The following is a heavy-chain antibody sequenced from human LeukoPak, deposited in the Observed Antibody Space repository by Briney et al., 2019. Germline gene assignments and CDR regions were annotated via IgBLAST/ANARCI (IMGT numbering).Heavy chain of an antibody. J-gene: IGHJ6*02. CDR1: GYSFNSYW. V-gene: IGHV5-51*01. Sequence: GESLKISCKGSGYSFNSYWIAWVRQMPGKGLEWMGIIYPSDSQTRYSPSFQGQVTISADKSISTAYLQWTSLKASDTAMYYCGRAYDYYYGMDVWGQGTTVTVSS. CDR3: GRAYDYYYGMDV. CDR2: IYPSDSQT.